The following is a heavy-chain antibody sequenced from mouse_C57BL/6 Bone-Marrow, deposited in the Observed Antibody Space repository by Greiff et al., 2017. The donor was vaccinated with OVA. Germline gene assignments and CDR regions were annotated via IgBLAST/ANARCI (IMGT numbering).Heavy chain of an antibody. Sequence: EVQLQQSGTVLARPGASVKMSCKTSGYTFTSYWMHWVKQRPGQGLEWIGAIYPGNSDTSYNQKFKGKAKLTAVTSASTAYMELSSLTNEDSAVYYCTRYSNYEGVGSWFAYWGQGTLVTVSA. J-gene: IGHJ3*01. CDR2: IYPGNSDT. CDR1: GYTFTSYW. D-gene: IGHD2-5*01. V-gene: IGHV1-5*01. CDR3: TRYSNYEGVGSWFAY.